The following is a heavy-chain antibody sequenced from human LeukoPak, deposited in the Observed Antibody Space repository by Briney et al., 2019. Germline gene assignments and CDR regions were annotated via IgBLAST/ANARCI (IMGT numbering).Heavy chain of an antibody. J-gene: IGHJ4*02. V-gene: IGHV4-61*02. CDR3: ARQTGSGLFTLP. Sequence: SETLSLTCTVSGGSISSGSYYWSWIRQPAGKGLEWIGRIYTSGSTNYNPSLKSRVTISVDTSKNQFSLKLSSVTAADTAMYYCARQTGSGLFTLPGGQGTLVTVSS. D-gene: IGHD3/OR15-3a*01. CDR2: IYTSGST. CDR1: GGSISSGSYY.